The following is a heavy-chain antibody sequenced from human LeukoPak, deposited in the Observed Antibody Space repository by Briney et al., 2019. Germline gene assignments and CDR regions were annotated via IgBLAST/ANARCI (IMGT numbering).Heavy chain of an antibody. Sequence: GGSLRLSCAASGFTVSSNYMSWVRQAPGKGLERVSVIYSGGSTYYADSVKGRFTISRDNSKNTLYLQMNSLRAEDTAVYYCARSVGYCSSTSCYFDYLGQGTLVTVSS. CDR2: IYSGGST. J-gene: IGHJ4*02. CDR3: ARSVGYCSSTSCYFDY. CDR1: GFTVSSNY. D-gene: IGHD2-2*03. V-gene: IGHV3-66*01.